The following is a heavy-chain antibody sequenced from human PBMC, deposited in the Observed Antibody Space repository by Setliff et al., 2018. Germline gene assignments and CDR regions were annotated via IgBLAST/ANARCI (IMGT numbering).Heavy chain of an antibody. CDR3: AGDYNGDSPGTPLGY. Sequence: ASVKVSCKASGGTFSSYAISWVRQAPGQGLEWMGGIIPIFGTANYAQKFQGRVTITTDESTSTAYMELSSLRSEDTAVYYCAGDYNGDSPGTPLGYWGQGTLVTVSS. V-gene: IGHV1-69*05. CDR1: GGTFSSYA. CDR2: IIPIFGTA. D-gene: IGHD4-17*01. J-gene: IGHJ4*02.